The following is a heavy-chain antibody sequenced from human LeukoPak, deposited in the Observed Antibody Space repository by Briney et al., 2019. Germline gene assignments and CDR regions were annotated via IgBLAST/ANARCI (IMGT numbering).Heavy chain of an antibody. V-gene: IGHV1-18*01. CDR2: ISAYNGNT. D-gene: IGHD4-23*01. CDR3: ARDRWRTKYYYYYGMDV. J-gene: IGHJ6*02. Sequence: ASVKVSCKASGYTFTSYGISWVRQAPGQGLEWMGWISAYNGNTNYAQKLQGRVTMTTDTSTSTAYMELRSLRSDDTAVYYCARDRWRTKYYYYYGMDVWGQGTTVTVSS. CDR1: GYTFTSYG.